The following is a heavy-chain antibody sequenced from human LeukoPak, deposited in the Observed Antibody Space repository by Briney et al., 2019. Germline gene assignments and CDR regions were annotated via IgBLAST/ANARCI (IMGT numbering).Heavy chain of an antibody. CDR1: GGTFSGYA. CDR3: ARERRDCSGGSCANWFDP. V-gene: IGHV1-69*04. D-gene: IGHD2-15*01. J-gene: IGHJ5*02. CDR2: IIPILGIA. Sequence: SVKVSCKASGGTFSGYAISWVRQAPGQGLEWMGRIIPILGIANYAQKFQGRVTITADKSTSTAYMELSSLRSEDTAVYYCARERRDCSGGSCANWFDPWGQGTLVTVSS.